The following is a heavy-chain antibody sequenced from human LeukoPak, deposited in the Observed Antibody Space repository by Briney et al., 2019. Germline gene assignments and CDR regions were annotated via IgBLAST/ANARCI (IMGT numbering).Heavy chain of an antibody. CDR2: INYSGTT. CDR3: ARLPIVVVPSTSFDI. J-gene: IGHJ3*02. D-gene: IGHD2-2*01. Sequence: SETLSPTCTVSGGSISSSSYYWGWIRQPPGKGLEWIGSINYSGTTYYNPSLKSRVTISVDTSKNQFSLKLSSVTAADTAVYYCARLPIVVVPSTSFDIWGQGTMVTVSS. V-gene: IGHV4-39*01. CDR1: GGSISSSSYY.